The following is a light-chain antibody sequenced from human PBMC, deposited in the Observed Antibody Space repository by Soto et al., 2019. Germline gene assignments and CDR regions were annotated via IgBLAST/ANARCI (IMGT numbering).Light chain of an antibody. CDR2: AAS. V-gene: IGKV1-39*01. CDR1: QSINTW. Sequence: IQRTQYPFTLAPSVGDRGPITCRASQSINTWLAWYQQKPGKAPKLLIYAASSLQSGVPSRFSGSGSGTDFTLTIRSLKPEDFATYYCHQSYSKPIGGGTKVDIK. CDR3: HQSYSKP. J-gene: IGKJ4*01.